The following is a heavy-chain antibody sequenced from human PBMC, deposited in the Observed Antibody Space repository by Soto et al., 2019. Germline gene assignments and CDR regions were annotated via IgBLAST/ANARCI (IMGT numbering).Heavy chain of an antibody. D-gene: IGHD6-13*01. Sequence: SVKVSCKASGGTFSSYAISWVRQAPGQGLEWMGGIIPIFGTANYAQKFQGRVTITADESTSTAYMELSSLRSEDTAVYYCAVAAAGQMGSEYWGQGTLVTVSS. V-gene: IGHV1-69*13. CDR1: GGTFSSYA. J-gene: IGHJ4*02. CDR3: AVAAAGQMGSEY. CDR2: IIPIFGTA.